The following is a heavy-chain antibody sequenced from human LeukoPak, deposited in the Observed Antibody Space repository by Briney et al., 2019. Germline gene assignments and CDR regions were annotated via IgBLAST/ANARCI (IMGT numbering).Heavy chain of an antibody. CDR2: INSDGSST. CDR1: GFMFSSYW. J-gene: IGHJ3*02. D-gene: IGHD2-2*01. V-gene: IGHV3-74*01. CDR3: ARGPGAFDI. Sequence: GGSLRLSCVASGFMFSSYWMNWVRQAPGKGLVWVSRINSDGSSTSYADSVKGRFTISRDDAKNTLFLQMNSLRAEDTAVYYCARGPGAFDIWGQGTMVTVSS.